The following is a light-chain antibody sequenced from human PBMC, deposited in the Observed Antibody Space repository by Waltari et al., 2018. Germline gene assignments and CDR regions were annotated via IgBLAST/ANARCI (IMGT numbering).Light chain of an antibody. CDR3: HQYDDVPYT. V-gene: IGKV1-5*03. J-gene: IGKJ2*01. Sequence: DIQMTQTPSTLSASVGDRVTITCRASQTVSRFLAWYQQKSGKAPNLLIYEASILESGVPSRFSGSGSGTEFTLTISSLQPDDSVTYYCHQYDDVPYTFGQGTKLEIK. CDR1: QTVSRF. CDR2: EAS.